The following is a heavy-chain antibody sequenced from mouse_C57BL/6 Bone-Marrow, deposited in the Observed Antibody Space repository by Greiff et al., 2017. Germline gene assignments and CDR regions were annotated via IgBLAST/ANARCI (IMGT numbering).Heavy chain of an antibody. CDR1: GFNIKDDY. CDR2: IDPETGDT. D-gene: IGHD1-1*01. J-gene: IGHJ4*01. V-gene: IGHV14-4*01. Sequence: VQLKQSGAELVRPGASVKLSCTASGFNIKDDYMHWVKQRPDQGLAWIGWIDPETGDTEYAAKFKGKATITADTSSNTAYLQLSSLTSEDTAVYYCTPFITTLVATGYYAMDYWGQGTSGTVSS. CDR3: TPFITTLVATGYYAMDY.